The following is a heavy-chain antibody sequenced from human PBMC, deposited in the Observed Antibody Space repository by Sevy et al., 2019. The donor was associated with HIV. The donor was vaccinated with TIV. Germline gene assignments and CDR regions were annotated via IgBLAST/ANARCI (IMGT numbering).Heavy chain of an antibody. CDR1: GFTFSSYW. CDR3: VRTCVGARDFDY. D-gene: IGHD1-26*01. Sequence: GGCLRLSCAASGFTFSSYWMHWVRQAPGKGLVWVSRINSDGSSTSYADTVKGRFTISRDNAKNTLYLQMNSLRVEDTAVYYCVRTCVGARDFDYWGQGTLVTVSS. V-gene: IGHV3-74*01. CDR2: INSDGSST. J-gene: IGHJ4*02.